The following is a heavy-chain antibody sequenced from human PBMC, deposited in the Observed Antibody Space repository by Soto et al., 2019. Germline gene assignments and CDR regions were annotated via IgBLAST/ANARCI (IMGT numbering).Heavy chain of an antibody. J-gene: IGHJ6*03. CDR2: IYYSGST. CDR3: ASSVAGPGDYYYMDV. V-gene: IGHV4-59*08. D-gene: IGHD6-19*01. CDR1: GGSISSYY. Sequence: SETLSLTCTVSGGSISSYYWSWIRQPPGKGLEWIGYIYYSGSTNYNPSLKSRVTISVDTSKNQFSLKLSSVTAADTAVYYCASSVAGPGDYYYMDVWGKGTTVTVSS.